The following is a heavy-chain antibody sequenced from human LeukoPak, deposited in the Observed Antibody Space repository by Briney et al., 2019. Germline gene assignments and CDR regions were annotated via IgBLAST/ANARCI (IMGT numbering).Heavy chain of an antibody. CDR1: GFTFSSYW. V-gene: IGHV3-7*01. CDR3: ARGDYGDYVYWYFDL. J-gene: IGHJ2*01. Sequence: GGSLRLSCAASGFTFSSYWMSWVRQAPGKGLEWLANINQDGSEKYYVDSVKGRFTISRDNAKNSLYLQMNSLRAEDTAVYYCARGDYGDYVYWYFDLWGRGTLVTVSS. CDR2: INQDGSEK. D-gene: IGHD4-17*01.